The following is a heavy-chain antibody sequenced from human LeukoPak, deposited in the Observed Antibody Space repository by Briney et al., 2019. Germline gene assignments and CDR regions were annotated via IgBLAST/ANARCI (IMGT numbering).Heavy chain of an antibody. Sequence: GGSLRLSCAASGFTFSSYSMNRVRQAPGKGLEWVSSISSSSSYIYYADSVKGRFTISRDNAKNSLYLQMNSLRAEDTAVYYCARNRGFGELLPQPFDYWGQGTLVTVSS. CDR3: ARNRGFGELLPQPFDY. V-gene: IGHV3-21*01. D-gene: IGHD3-10*01. J-gene: IGHJ4*02. CDR2: ISSSSSYI. CDR1: GFTFSSYS.